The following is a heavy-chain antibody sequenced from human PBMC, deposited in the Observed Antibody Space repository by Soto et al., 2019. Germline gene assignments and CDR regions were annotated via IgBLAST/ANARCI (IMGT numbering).Heavy chain of an antibody. Sequence: GGSLRLSCAASGFTFSSYIMHWVRQAPGKGLEWISTISSTSTNIYYADSVKGRFTISRDNPKNSLFLQMNSLRAEDMAVYYCARGIISSSLVTFDVWGQGTVVTV. CDR2: ISSTSTNI. CDR3: ARGIISSSLVTFDV. D-gene: IGHD2-2*01. CDR1: GFTFSSYI. V-gene: IGHV3-21*01. J-gene: IGHJ3*01.